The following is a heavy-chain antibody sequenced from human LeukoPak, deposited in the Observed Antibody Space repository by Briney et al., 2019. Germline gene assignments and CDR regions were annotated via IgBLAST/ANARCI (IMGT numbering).Heavy chain of an antibody. CDR3: ARGVDYYENSGTIDY. CDR2: IWYDGSNK. CDR1: GFTLSSYG. D-gene: IGHD3-22*01. Sequence: GGYLRLSCAASGFTLSSYGMHWVRQAPGKGLEWVAIIWYDGSNKTYEDSVKGRFTISRDNSKNTLYLQMNSLRAEDTAVYYCARGVDYYENSGTIDYWGQGTLVTVSS. V-gene: IGHV3-33*01. J-gene: IGHJ4*02.